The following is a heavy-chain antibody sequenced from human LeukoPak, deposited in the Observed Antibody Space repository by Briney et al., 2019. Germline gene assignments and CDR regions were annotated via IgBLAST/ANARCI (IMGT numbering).Heavy chain of an antibody. CDR1: GFTFSSYA. D-gene: IGHD3-22*01. J-gene: IGHJ4*02. Sequence: GGSLRLSCAASGFTFSSYAMSWVRQAPGKGLEWVSAISGSGGSTYYADSVKGRFTISRDNSKNTLYLQMNSLRAEDTAVYYCAKEAGVSSGYYVTFDYWGQGTLVTVSS. CDR2: ISGSGGST. V-gene: IGHV3-23*01. CDR3: AKEAGVSSGYYVTFDY.